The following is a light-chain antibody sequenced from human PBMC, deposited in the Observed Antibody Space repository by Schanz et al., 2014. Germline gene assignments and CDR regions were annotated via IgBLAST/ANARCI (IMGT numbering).Light chain of an antibody. V-gene: IGLV1-44*01. Sequence: QSVLAQPPSASETPGQRISISCSGGRSNIGSNSVNWYQQLPGTAPKLLIYSNDRRPSGVPDRFSASKSGTSASLAISGLQSEDEADYYCCSYTGRYTLVFGGGTKLTVL. J-gene: IGLJ2*01. CDR1: RSNIGSNS. CDR2: SND. CDR3: CSYTGRYTLV.